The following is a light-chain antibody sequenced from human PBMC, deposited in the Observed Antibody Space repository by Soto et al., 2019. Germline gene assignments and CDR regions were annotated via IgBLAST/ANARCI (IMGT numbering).Light chain of an antibody. CDR2: DAS. CDR3: QQRSNSPLT. V-gene: IGKV3-11*01. Sequence: EIVLTQSPATLYLSPGERATLSCRASQSVSSYLAWYQQKPGQAPRLLIYDASNRATGIPARFSGSGSGTDFTLTISSLEPEDFAVYYCQQRSNSPLTFGGGTKVVIK. CDR1: QSVSSY. J-gene: IGKJ4*01.